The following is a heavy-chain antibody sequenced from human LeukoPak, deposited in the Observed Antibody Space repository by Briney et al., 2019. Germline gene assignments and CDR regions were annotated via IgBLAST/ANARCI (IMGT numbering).Heavy chain of an antibody. CDR2: IKQDGSVK. D-gene: IGHD2-21*02. V-gene: IGHV3-7*01. Sequence: GGSLRLSCEASGFTLTDNWMSWVRQAPGKGLEWLANIKQDGSVKYYVDSVKGRFTISRDNAKNSLFLQLNSLRAEDTAVYYCARDVGWDSSLVTTTRSDYWGQGTLVTVSS. CDR1: GFTLTDNW. J-gene: IGHJ4*02. CDR3: ARDVGWDSSLVTTTRSDY.